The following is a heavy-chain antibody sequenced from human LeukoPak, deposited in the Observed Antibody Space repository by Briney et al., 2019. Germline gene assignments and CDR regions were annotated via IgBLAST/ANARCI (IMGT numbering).Heavy chain of an antibody. D-gene: IGHD6-19*01. Sequence: SETLSLTCTVSGYSISSGYYWGWIRQPPGKGLEWIGSIYHSGSTYYNPSLKSRVTISVDTSKNQFSLKLSSVTAADTAVYYCAREASSGWYFGGYYYYYMDVWGKGTTVTISS. CDR2: IYHSGST. CDR1: GYSISSGYY. V-gene: IGHV4-38-2*02. CDR3: AREASSGWYFGGYYYYYMDV. J-gene: IGHJ6*03.